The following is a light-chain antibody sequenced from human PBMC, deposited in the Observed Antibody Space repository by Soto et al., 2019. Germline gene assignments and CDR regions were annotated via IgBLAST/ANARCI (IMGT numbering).Light chain of an antibody. J-gene: IGKJ3*01. CDR3: QQDNSLPFA. V-gene: IGKV1-12*02. Sequence: DIQMTQSPSSVSASVGDRVTITCRASQDIHTWLAWYQQKQGKAPNLLIYGASTLPSGVPSRFSASGSGRDFHLTISSRQPEDFATYYCQQDNSLPFAVGPGTKVDF. CDR1: QDIHTW. CDR2: GAS.